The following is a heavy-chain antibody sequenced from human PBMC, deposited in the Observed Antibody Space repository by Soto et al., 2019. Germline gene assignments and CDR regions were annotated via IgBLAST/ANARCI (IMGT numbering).Heavy chain of an antibody. D-gene: IGHD2-15*01. CDR1: GDTFSTYT. J-gene: IGHJ4*02. Sequence: QVQLVQSGAEVKKPGSSVKVSCKASGDTFSTYTISWVRQAPGQGLEWMGRIIPMLGVANYAHKFQGRVTITAVTSTSTAYMELSSLIYEDTAVYYCASERDQLALHWGQGTPVTVSS. CDR3: ASERDQLALH. CDR2: IIPMLGVA. V-gene: IGHV1-69*02.